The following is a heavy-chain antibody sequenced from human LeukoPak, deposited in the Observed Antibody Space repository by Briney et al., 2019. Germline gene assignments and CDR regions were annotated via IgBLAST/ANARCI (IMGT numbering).Heavy chain of an antibody. Sequence: GGSLRLSCAASEFTVSSTYMSWVRQSPGKGLEWVSVVYKDGKMFYIDSVKGRFAISRDTSKNTVYLQMNNLRAEDTAVYYCASRHCSGGDCYFAGADPFDHWGQGTLVTVSS. J-gene: IGHJ4*02. V-gene: IGHV3-53*01. D-gene: IGHD2-21*01. CDR2: VYKDGKM. CDR3: ASRHCSGGDCYFAGADPFDH. CDR1: EFTVSSTY.